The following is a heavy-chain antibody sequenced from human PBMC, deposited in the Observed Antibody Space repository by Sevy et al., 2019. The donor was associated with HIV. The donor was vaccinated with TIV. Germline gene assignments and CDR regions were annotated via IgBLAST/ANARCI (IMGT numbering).Heavy chain of an antibody. J-gene: IGHJ6*02. Sequence: GGSLRLSCAASGFTFSSYAMHWVRQAPGKGLEWVAVISYDGSNKYYADSVKGRFTISRDNSKNTLYLQMNSLRAEDTAVYYCARDSSGSCRIYYYYGMDVWGQGTTVTVSS. CDR1: GFTFSSYA. CDR2: ISYDGSNK. V-gene: IGHV3-30-3*01. D-gene: IGHD3-10*01. CDR3: ARDSSGSCRIYYYYGMDV.